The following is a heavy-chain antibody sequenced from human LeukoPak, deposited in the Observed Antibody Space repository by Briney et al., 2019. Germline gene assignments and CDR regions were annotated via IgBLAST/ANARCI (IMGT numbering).Heavy chain of an antibody. V-gene: IGHV1-2*04. J-gene: IGHJ6*02. CDR2: INPNSGGT. D-gene: IGHD6-13*01. CDR1: GYTFTGYY. CDR3: ARSGYSSTQYGMDV. Sequence: GASVKVSCKASGYTFTGYYMHWVRQAPGQGLEWMGWINPNSGGTNYAQKFQGWVTMTRDTSISTAYMELSRLRSDDTAVYYCARSGYSSTQYGMDVWGQGTTVTVSS.